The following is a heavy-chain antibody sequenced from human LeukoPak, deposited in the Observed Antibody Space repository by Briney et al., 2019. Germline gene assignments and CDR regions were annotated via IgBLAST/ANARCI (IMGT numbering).Heavy chain of an antibody. J-gene: IGHJ1*01. D-gene: IGHD4-23*01. CDR3: ATSYGGIHAEYFQH. CDR2: MNPNSGNT. Sequence: GASVKVSCKASGYTFTSYDTNWVRQATGQGLEWMGWMNPNSGNTGYAQKFQGRVTMTRNTSISTAYMELSSLRSEDTAVYYCATSYGGIHAEYFQHWGQGTLVTVSS. V-gene: IGHV1-8*01. CDR1: GYTFTSYD.